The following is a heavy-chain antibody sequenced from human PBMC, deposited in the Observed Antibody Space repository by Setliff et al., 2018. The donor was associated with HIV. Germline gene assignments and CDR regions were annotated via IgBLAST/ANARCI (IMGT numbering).Heavy chain of an antibody. CDR1: NYSISSDYY. Sequence: SETLSLTCAVSNYSISSDYYWGWIRQPPGKGLEWIGSIYHTGSTYYNPSLKSRVTISVDTSKNQFSLKLSSVTAADTAVFYCARLGDYGSGGWFDPWGQGTLVTVSS. J-gene: IGHJ5*02. CDR3: ARLGDYGSGGWFDP. D-gene: IGHD3-10*01. CDR2: IYHTGST. V-gene: IGHV4-38-2*01.